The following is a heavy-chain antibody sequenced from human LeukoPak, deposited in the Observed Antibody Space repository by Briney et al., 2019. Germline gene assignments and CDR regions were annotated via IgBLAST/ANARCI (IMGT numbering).Heavy chain of an antibody. Sequence: GGSLRLSCTASGFTFGDYAMSWFRQAPGKGLEWVGFIRSKAYGGTTEYAASVKGRFTISRDNAKNSLYLQMNSLRAEDTAVYYCARDDLYSSGWYSRNGMDVWGQGTTVTVSS. CDR2: IRSKAYGGTT. V-gene: IGHV3-49*03. D-gene: IGHD6-19*01. CDR3: ARDDLYSSGWYSRNGMDV. CDR1: GFTFGDYA. J-gene: IGHJ6*02.